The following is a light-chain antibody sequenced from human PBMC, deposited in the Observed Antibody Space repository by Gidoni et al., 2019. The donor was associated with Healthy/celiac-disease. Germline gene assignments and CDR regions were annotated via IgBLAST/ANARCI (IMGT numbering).Light chain of an antibody. CDR1: QSVLYSSNNKNY. V-gene: IGKV4-1*01. CDR3: QQYYSTPLT. CDR2: WAS. J-gene: IGKJ4*01. Sequence: DIVMTQSPVSLAVSLGERATINCKSSQSVLYSSNNKNYLAWYQQKPGQPPKLLIDWASTRESGVPDRFSGSGSGTDFTLTISSLQAEDVAVYYCQQYYSTPLTFGGGTKVEIK.